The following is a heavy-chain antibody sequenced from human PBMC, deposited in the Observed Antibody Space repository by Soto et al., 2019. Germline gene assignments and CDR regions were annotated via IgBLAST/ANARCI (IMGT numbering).Heavy chain of an antibody. CDR3: ASGIDYGELDY. Sequence: ASVKVSCKASGYTFTRYAIHWVRQAPGQRLEWMGWINAGNGNAKYSQKFQGRVTITRHTSATTSYMELGGLRSEDTGVYYCASGIDYGELDYWGQGTLVTVSS. J-gene: IGHJ4*02. CDR2: INAGNGNA. CDR1: GYTFTRYA. D-gene: IGHD4-17*01. V-gene: IGHV1-3*01.